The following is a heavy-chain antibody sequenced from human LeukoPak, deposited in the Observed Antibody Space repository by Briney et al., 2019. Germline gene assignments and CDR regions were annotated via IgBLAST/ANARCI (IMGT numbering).Heavy chain of an antibody. J-gene: IGHJ4*02. Sequence: GGSLRLSCAASGFSFSDSEMNWVRQAPGKGLEWISHISGSSTTIYYADSGKGRFTISRDNAKNSLYLQMNGLAVEDTAVYFCARDHTPECSNSGHCHEGDYWGLGALVTVSS. CDR3: ARDHTPECSNSGHCHEGDY. D-gene: IGHD2/OR15-2a*01. CDR2: ISGSSTTI. V-gene: IGHV3-48*03. CDR1: GFSFSDSE.